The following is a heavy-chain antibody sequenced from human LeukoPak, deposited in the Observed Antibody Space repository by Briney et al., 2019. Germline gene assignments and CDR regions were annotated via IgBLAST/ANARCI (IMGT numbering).Heavy chain of an antibody. V-gene: IGHV1-18*01. Sequence: GASVKVSCTASGYTFTSYGISWVRQAPGQGLEWMGWISAYNGNTNYAQKLQGRVTMTTDTSTSTAYMEPRSLRSDDTAVYYCARVGSTSYYYYGMDVWGQGTTVTVSS. J-gene: IGHJ6*02. D-gene: IGHD2-2*01. CDR1: GYTFTSYG. CDR3: ARVGSTSYYYYGMDV. CDR2: ISAYNGNT.